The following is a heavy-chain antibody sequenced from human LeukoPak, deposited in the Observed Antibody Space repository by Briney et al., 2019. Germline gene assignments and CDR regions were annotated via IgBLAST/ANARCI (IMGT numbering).Heavy chain of an antibody. J-gene: IGHJ5*02. CDR3: SRGTSGDGWFDT. D-gene: IGHD4-17*01. V-gene: IGHV4-59*01. CDR1: GGSISSSY. Sequence: PSETLSLTCIVPGGSISSSYWSWIRQPPGKGLEWIGQIYYSGSTSYNPSLKSRVTISVDTSKNQFSLKLSSVTTADTAVYYCSRGTSGDGWFDTWGQGTLVTVSP. CDR2: IYYSGST.